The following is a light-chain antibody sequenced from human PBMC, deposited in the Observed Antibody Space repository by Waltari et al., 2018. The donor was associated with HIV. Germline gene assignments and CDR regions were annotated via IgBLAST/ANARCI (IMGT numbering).Light chain of an antibody. CDR1: QSVLSSSNNKNY. J-gene: IGKJ2*01. Sequence: DIVMTQSPDSLAVSLGERATINCKSSQSVLSSSNNKNYLTWYQQKPGQPPKLLLFWASTRQSGVPDRFSGSGSGADFTLTISSLQAEDVAVYYCQQCYSTPYT. CDR2: WAS. V-gene: IGKV4-1*01. CDR3: QQCYSTPYT.